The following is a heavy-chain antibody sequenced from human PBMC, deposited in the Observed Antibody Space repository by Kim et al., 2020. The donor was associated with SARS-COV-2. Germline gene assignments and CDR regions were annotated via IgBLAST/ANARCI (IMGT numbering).Heavy chain of an antibody. CDR2: IWYDGSNK. D-gene: IGHD2-15*01. Sequence: GGSLRLSCAPSEFTFSAYGMHWVRQAPGKGLEWVAVIWYDGSNKEYADSVKGRFTISRDNSKNTLYLQMNSLRAEDTAVYYCARDSGYCSGGSCYGHGGMDVWGQGTTVTVSS. CDR1: EFTFSAYG. CDR3: ARDSGYCSGGSCYGHGGMDV. J-gene: IGHJ6*02. V-gene: IGHV3-33*08.